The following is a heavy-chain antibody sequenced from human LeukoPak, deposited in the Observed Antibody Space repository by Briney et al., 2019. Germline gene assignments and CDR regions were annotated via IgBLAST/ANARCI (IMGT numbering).Heavy chain of an antibody. J-gene: IGHJ3*01. CDR1: GFTFSSYS. Sequence: PGGSLRLSCAASGFTFSSYSMNWVRQAPGKGLEWVSYISSSSSTIYYADSVKGRFTISRDNAKNSLYLQMNSLRAEDTAVYYCTRGPGSLNAFDFWGQGTKVTVSS. CDR3: TRGPGSLNAFDF. V-gene: IGHV3-48*01. D-gene: IGHD4/OR15-4a*01. CDR2: ISSSSSTI.